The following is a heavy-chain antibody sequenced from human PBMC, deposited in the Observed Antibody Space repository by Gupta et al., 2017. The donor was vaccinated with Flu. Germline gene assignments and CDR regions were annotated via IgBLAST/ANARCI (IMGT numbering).Heavy chain of an antibody. CDR1: GVKFSSDW. CDR2: IGTDGSGK. V-gene: IGHV3-7*01. CDR3: ARNRGWQQFDY. D-gene: IGHD5-24*01. Sequence: EVQRVESGGGLVQPGGCLRLSCAASGVKFSSDWMDWVRQDPGKGLEWVANIGTDGSGKNYADSVKGRFTISMDNAKDSLYLQMNSLRADDTALYYCARNRGWQQFDYWGQGALVTVSS. J-gene: IGHJ4*02.